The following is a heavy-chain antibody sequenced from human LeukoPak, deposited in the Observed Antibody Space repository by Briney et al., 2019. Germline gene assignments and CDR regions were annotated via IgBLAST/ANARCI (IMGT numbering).Heavy chain of an antibody. Sequence: SETLSLTCTVSGGSISSSSYYWGWIRQPPGKGLEWIGSIYYSGSTYYNPSLKSRVTISVDTSKNQFSLKLSSVTAADTAVYYCARDLVPDFWGQGTLVTVSS. CDR2: IYYSGST. CDR3: ARDLVPDF. V-gene: IGHV4-39*07. J-gene: IGHJ4*02. CDR1: GGSISSSSYY.